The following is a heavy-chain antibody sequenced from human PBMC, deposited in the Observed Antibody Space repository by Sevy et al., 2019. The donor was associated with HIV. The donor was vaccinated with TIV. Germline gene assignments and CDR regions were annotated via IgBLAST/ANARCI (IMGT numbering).Heavy chain of an antibody. Sequence: GGYLRLSCAASGFTFNMYGMHWLRQAPGKGLEWVALIWYDASNKYYRDSVKGRFTISRDNSNNTLYLQMNSLRTEDTAIYYCVRRRDYGNLDSWGHGTLVTVSS. CDR1: GFTFNMYG. V-gene: IGHV3-33*01. D-gene: IGHD4-17*01. J-gene: IGHJ5*01. CDR3: VRRRDYGNLDS. CDR2: IWYDASNK.